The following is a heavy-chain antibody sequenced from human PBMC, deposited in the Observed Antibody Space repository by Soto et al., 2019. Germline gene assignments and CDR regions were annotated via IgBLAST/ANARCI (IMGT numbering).Heavy chain of an antibody. CDR1: GFTFSSYA. J-gene: IGHJ4*02. CDR2: ISYDGSNK. CDR3: ARGWTGVYSGSDMGY. V-gene: IGHV3-30-3*01. Sequence: QVQLVESGGGVVQPGRSLRLSCAASGFTFSSYAMHWVRQAPGKGLEWVAVISYDGSNKYYEDSVKGRFTISRDNSKNTLYMQMNSLRAEDTAVYYCARGWTGVYSGSDMGYWGQGTLVTVSS. D-gene: IGHD1-26*01.